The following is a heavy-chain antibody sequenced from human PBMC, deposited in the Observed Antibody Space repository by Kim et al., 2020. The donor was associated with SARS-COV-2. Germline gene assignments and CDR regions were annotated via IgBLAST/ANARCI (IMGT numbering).Heavy chain of an antibody. D-gene: IGHD6-13*01. V-gene: IGHV3-11*01. CDR1: GFTFSDYY. J-gene: IGHJ6*02. Sequence: GGPLRLSCAASGFTFSDYYMSWIRQAPGKGLEWVSYISSSGSTIYYADSVKGRFTISRDNAKNSLYLQMNSLRAEDTAVYYCARDRSIAAAIYYYYYYGMDVWGQGTTVTVSS. CDR2: ISSSGSTI. CDR3: ARDRSIAAAIYYYYYYGMDV.